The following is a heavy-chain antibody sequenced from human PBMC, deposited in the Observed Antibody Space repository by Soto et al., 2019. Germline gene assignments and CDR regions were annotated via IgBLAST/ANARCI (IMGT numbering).Heavy chain of an antibody. J-gene: IGHJ4*02. CDR1: GGTFSSYT. D-gene: IGHD6-6*01. V-gene: IGHV1-69*02. CDR2: IIPILGIA. CDR3: AILEYSSSIGGLIDY. Sequence: ASVKVSCKASGGTFSSYTISWVRQAPGQGLEWMGRIIPILGIANYAQKFQGRVTITADKSTSTAYMELSSLRSEDTAVYYCAILEYSSSIGGLIDYWGQGTLVTVSS.